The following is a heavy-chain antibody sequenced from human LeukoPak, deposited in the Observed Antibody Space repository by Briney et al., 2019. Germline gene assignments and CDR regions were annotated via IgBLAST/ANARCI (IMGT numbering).Heavy chain of an antibody. Sequence: PSQTLSLTCTVSGASISGGGYYWTWIRQPAGKGLEWIGRFYTSGNTNYNPSLKSRVTISVDTPKNQFSLMLSSVTAADTAVYYCARDRHSNGWTYFDYWGQGALVTVSS. J-gene: IGHJ4*02. D-gene: IGHD6-19*01. CDR1: GASISGGGYY. V-gene: IGHV4-61*02. CDR3: ARDRHSNGWTYFDY. CDR2: FYTSGNT.